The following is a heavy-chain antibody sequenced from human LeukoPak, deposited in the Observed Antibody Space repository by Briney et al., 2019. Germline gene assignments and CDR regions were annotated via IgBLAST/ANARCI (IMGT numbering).Heavy chain of an antibody. CDR1: GGSISSCY. J-gene: IGHJ4*02. D-gene: IGHD6-13*01. CDR2: IYTSGST. Sequence: SETLSLTCTVSGGSISSCYWSWIRQPAGKGLEWIGRIYTSGSTNYNPSLKSRVTMSVDTSKNQFSLKLSSVTAADTAVYYCARLSSSSSWYGGYYFDYWGQGTLVTVSS. V-gene: IGHV4-4*07. CDR3: ARLSSSSSWYGGYYFDY.